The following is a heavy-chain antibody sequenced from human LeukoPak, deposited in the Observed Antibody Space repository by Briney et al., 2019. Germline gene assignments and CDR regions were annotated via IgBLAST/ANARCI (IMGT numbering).Heavy chain of an antibody. V-gene: IGHV4-34*01. CDR1: GGSFSGYY. CDR3: AREEDCSSTSSSDDAFDI. J-gene: IGHJ3*02. Sequence: SETLSLTCAVYGGSFSGYYWSWIRQPPGKGLEWIGEINHSGSTNYNPSLKSRVTISVDTSKNQFSLKLSSVTAADTAVYYCAREEDCSSTSSSDDAFDIWGQGTMVTVSS. CDR2: INHSGST. D-gene: IGHD2-2*01.